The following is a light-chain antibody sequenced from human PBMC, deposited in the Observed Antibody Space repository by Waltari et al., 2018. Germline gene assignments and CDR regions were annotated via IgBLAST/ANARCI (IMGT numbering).Light chain of an antibody. CDR1: NSNIGSYD. J-gene: IGLJ2*01. Sequence: QSVLTQPPSVSGAPGQRVTISCPGRNSNIGSYDVPWYQQLPGTAPKLLIYGKNNRPSGVPDRFSGSKSGTSASLAITGLQAEDEADYYCQSYDSSLSGVVFGGGTKLTVL. CDR2: GKN. CDR3: QSYDSSLSGVV. V-gene: IGLV1-40*01.